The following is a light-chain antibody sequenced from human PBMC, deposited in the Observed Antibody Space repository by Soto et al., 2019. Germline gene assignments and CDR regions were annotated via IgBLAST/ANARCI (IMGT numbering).Light chain of an antibody. V-gene: IGLV2-14*03. Sequence: CVLTRPASVSGAAGEGITISCTGTSSDIGAYNFVSWYQQHPGKAPKLMLYDVNIRPSGVSNRFSGSKSGNTASLTISGLQAEDEADYYCTSWTTSTTMIFGGGTKVTV. CDR3: TSWTTSTTMI. J-gene: IGLJ2*01. CDR2: DVN. CDR1: SSDIGAYNF.